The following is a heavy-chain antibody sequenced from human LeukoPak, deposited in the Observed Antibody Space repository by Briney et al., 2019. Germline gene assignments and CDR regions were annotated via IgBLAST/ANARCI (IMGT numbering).Heavy chain of an antibody. CDR1: GGSISSSSDY. CDR2: IYYSGST. J-gene: IGHJ5*02. CDR3: ARHDGPRVYSEFDP. V-gene: IGHV4-39*01. Sequence: SETLSLTCTVSGGSISSSSDYWGWIRQPPGKGLERIGSIYYSGSTYNNPSLKSRVTISVDTSKNQFSLKLSSVTAADTAVYYCARHDGPRVYSEFDPWGQGTLVTVSS. D-gene: IGHD6-13*01.